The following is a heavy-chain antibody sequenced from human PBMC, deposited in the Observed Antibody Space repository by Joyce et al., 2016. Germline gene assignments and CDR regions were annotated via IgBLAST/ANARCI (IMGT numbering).Heavy chain of an antibody. V-gene: IGHV3-48*03. J-gene: IGHJ4*02. Sequence: EVHLVESGGGLVQPGGSLRLSCAASGIIFSSKEMNWVRQAPGKGVEWISSINSDDSRIHYADSVRGRFTISRDNARNSLYLEMNYLRVEDTAIYYCTTPSCANWGQGSLVTVSS. CDR1: GIIFSSKE. CDR3: TTPSCAN. D-gene: IGHD2-2*01. CDR2: INSDDSRI.